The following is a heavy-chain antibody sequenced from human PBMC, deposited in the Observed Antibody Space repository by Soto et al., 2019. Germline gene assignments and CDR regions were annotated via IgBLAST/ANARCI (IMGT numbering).Heavy chain of an antibody. CDR2: INHSGST. CDR1: GGSFSGYY. Sequence: QVQLQQWGAGLLKPSETLSLTCAVYGGSFSGYYWSWIRQPPGKGLEWIGEINHSGSTNYNPSLKSRVTISVDTSKNQFSLKLSSVTAADTAVYYCARGGSSSAFYYYYGMDVWGQGTTVTVSS. J-gene: IGHJ6*02. V-gene: IGHV4-34*01. D-gene: IGHD6-6*01. CDR3: ARGGSSSAFYYYYGMDV.